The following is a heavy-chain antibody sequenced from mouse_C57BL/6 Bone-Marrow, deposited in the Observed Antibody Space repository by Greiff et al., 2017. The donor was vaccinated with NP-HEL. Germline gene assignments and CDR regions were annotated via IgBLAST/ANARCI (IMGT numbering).Heavy chain of an antibody. CDR1: GYTFTSYW. CDR2: IDPSDSYT. CDR3: ARSGGD. V-gene: IGHV1-59*01. Sequence: VQLQQPGAELVRPGTSVKLSCKASGYTFTSYWMHWVKQRPGQGLEWIGVIDPSDSYTNYNQKFKGKATLTVDTSSSTAYMQLSSLTSEDSAVYYCARSGGDWGQGTLVTVSA. D-gene: IGHD3-1*01. J-gene: IGHJ3*01.